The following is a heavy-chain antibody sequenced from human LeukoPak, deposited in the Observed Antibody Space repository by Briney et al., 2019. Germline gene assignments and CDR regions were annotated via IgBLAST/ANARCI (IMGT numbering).Heavy chain of an antibody. CDR3: ARFWDSSSSMGMDY. D-gene: IGHD6-6*01. CDR1: GFTFTSYW. V-gene: IGHV5-51*01. CDR2: IYPDDSET. Sequence: AESLKISCKVSGFTFTSYWMGWVRQMPGKGLEWMGIIYPDDSETRYSPSFQGQVTISADKSISTAYLQWSSLKASDTAIYYWARFWDSSSSMGMDYWGQGTLVTVSS. J-gene: IGHJ4*02.